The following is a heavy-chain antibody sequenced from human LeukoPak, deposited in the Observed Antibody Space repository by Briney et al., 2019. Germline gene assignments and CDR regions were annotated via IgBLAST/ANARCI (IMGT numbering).Heavy chain of an antibody. CDR3: ASRWDFGDLPNWLDP. Sequence: GGSLRLSCAASGFTFSSYAMSWVRQAPGKGLEWVSAISGSGGSTYYADSVKGRFTISRDNSKNTLYLEINSLRAEDTAVYYCASRWDFGDLPNWLDPWGQGTLVTVSS. CDR2: ISGSGGST. J-gene: IGHJ5*02. D-gene: IGHD4-17*01. CDR1: GFTFSSYA. V-gene: IGHV3-23*01.